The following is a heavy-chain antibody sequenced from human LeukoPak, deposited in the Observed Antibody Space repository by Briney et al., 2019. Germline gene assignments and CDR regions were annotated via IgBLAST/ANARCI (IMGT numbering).Heavy chain of an antibody. J-gene: IGHJ3*02. CDR3: ARLTTVVTPIDAFDI. V-gene: IGHV4-59*08. Sequence: SETLSLTCTVSGGSISNYYWSWIRQHPGKGLEWIGYIFYSGSTNYNPSLKSRVTISVVTSKNQFSLKLSSVTAADTAVYYCARLTTVVTPIDAFDIWGQGTLVTVSS. CDR1: GGSISNYY. CDR2: IFYSGST. D-gene: IGHD4-23*01.